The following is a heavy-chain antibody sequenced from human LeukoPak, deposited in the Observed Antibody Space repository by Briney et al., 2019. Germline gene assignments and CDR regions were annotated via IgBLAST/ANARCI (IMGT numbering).Heavy chain of an antibody. D-gene: IGHD3-3*01. CDR3: ASQSAGVAHHY. CDR2: IHIRGIT. Sequence: KPSETLSLTCSVSGGSLSSYDWNWIRQPAGKRLEWIGRIHIRGITSYNPSLKSRVMLSIDTSKNQFSLNLNSVTAADTAVYYCASQSAGVAHHYWGLGTLVTVSS. V-gene: IGHV4-4*07. J-gene: IGHJ4*02. CDR1: GGSLSSYD.